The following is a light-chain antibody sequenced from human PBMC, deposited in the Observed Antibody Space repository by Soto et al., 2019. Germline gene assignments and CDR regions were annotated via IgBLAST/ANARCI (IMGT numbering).Light chain of an antibody. CDR2: AAS. V-gene: IGKV1-8*01. J-gene: IGKJ1*01. Sequence: IRMTQSPSSFSASTRDIVTITCLASHGISSYLAWYQQKPGKAPKLLIYAASTLQSGVPSRFSGSGSGTDFTLTISCLQSEDFATYYCQQYYSYPPTFGQGTKVDIK. CDR1: HGISSY. CDR3: QQYYSYPPT.